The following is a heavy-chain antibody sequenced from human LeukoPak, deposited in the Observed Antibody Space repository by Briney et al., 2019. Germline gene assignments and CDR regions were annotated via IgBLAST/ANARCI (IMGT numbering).Heavy chain of an antibody. V-gene: IGHV4-59*01. J-gene: IGHJ6*03. CDR2: INYSGSS. CDR1: GDSINNYY. Sequence: SETLSLTCTVSGDSINNYYWSWIRQPPGKGLEWIGNINYSGSSNSNPSLKSRATISVDMSRKHFFLDLISVTAADTAVYYCARVGQQLVSYYYYMDVWGKGTTVTISS. D-gene: IGHD6-13*01. CDR3: ARVGQQLVSYYYYMDV.